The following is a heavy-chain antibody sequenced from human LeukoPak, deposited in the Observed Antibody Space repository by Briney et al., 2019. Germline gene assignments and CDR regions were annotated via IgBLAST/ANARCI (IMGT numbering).Heavy chain of an antibody. J-gene: IGHJ4*02. D-gene: IGHD5-24*01. V-gene: IGHV3-30*18. CDR1: GFTFSNYG. Sequence: PGRSLRLSCAASGFTFSNYGMHWVRQAPGKGLEWVAVISYDGSNKYYPDSVKGRFTISRDNSKNTLYLEMNSLRAEDTAVYYCAKDDGYSPHWGQGTLVTVSS. CDR3: AKDDGYSPH. CDR2: ISYDGSNK.